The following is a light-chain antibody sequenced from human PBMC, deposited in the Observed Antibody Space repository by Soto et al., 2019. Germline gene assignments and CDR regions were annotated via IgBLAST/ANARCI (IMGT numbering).Light chain of an antibody. CDR1: QSIISY. CDR3: QQSYSILWT. V-gene: IGKV1-39*01. Sequence: DIQMTQSPSSLSASVGDRVTITCRASQSIISYLNWYQQKPGKAPKLLIYAASSLQSGVPSRFSGSGSGTDFTLTISSLQPEDFATYYCQQSYSILWTFGQGTKVEIK. CDR2: AAS. J-gene: IGKJ1*01.